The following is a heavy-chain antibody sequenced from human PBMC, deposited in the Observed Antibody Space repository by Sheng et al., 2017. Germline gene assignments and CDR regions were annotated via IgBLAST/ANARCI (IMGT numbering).Heavy chain of an antibody. Sequence: QVQLQESGPGLVKPSETLSLTCAVSGYSISSGYYWGWIRQPPGKGLEWIGSIYHSGSTYYNPSLKSRVTISVDTSKNQFSLKLSSVTAADTAVYYCARTASITIFGVDPKLGWFDPWGQGTLVTVSS. CDR1: GYSISSGYY. CDR3: ARTASITIFGVDPKLGWFDP. D-gene: IGHD3-3*01. J-gene: IGHJ5*02. V-gene: IGHV4-38-2*01. CDR2: IYHSGST.